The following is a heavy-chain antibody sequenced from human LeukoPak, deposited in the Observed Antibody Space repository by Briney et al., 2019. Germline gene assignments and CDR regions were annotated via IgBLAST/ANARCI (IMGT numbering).Heavy chain of an antibody. V-gene: IGHV1-2*02. Sequence: ASVKVSCKASGYTFTGYYMHWVRQAPGQGLEWMGWINPNSGGTNYAQKFQGRVTMTRDTSISTAYMELSRLRSDDTAVYYCARDRGTYSGSYYWFDPWGQGTLVTASS. CDR2: INPNSGGT. J-gene: IGHJ5*02. CDR3: ARDRGTYSGSYYWFDP. CDR1: GYTFTGYY. D-gene: IGHD1-26*01.